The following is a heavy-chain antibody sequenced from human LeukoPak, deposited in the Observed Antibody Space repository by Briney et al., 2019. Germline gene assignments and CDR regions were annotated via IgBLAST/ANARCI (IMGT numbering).Heavy chain of an antibody. CDR2: TSNSDYP. CDR1: GASIRTSEDH. V-gene: IGHV4-31*03. J-gene: IGHJ4*02. Sequence: SETLSLTCTVSGASIRTSEDHWTWIRQHPGKGLEWIGYTSNSDYPDSNPSLKSRVTISLDTSKNQFSLRLRSVTAADTAVYYCAREPTQPLRFGEFHPFDNWGQGTLVTVSS. D-gene: IGHD3-10*01. CDR3: AREPTQPLRFGEFHPFDN.